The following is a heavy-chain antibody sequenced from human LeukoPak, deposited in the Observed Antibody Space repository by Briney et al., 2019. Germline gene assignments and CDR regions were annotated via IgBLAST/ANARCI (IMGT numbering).Heavy chain of an antibody. J-gene: IGHJ4*02. V-gene: IGHV4-59*01. Sequence: PSETLSLTCTVSGGSISSYYWSWIRQPPGKGLEWIGYIYYSGSTNYNPSLKSRVTISVDTSKNQFSLKLSSVTAADTAVYYCARVGYSSSWYFDYWGQGTLVTVSS. CDR3: ARVGYSSSWYFDY. D-gene: IGHD6-13*01. CDR1: GGSISSYY. CDR2: IYYSGST.